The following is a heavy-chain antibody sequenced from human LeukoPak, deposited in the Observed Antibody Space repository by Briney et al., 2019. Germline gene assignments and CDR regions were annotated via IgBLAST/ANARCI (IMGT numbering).Heavy chain of an antibody. CDR2: IWYDGSNK. V-gene: IGHV3-33*01. CDR1: GFTFSNYG. D-gene: IGHD3-22*01. J-gene: IGHJ4*02. Sequence: GRSLRLSCAASGFTFSNYGMHRVRQAPGKGLERVAVIWYDGSNKYYADSVKGRFTISRDNSKNTLYLQMNSLRAEDTAVYYCARTMIVVADPYFDYWGQGTLVTVSS. CDR3: ARTMIVVADPYFDY.